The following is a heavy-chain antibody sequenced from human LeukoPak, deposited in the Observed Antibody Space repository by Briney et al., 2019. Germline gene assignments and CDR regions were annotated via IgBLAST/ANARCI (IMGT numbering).Heavy chain of an antibody. CDR1: GVSFSGYY. V-gene: IGHV4-34*01. Sequence: KPSETLSLTCAVYGVSFSGYYWSWIRQPPGKGLEWIGEINHSGSTNYNPSLKSRVTISVDTSKNQFSLKLSSVTAADTAVYYCAGAELYQDYYYGMDVWGQGTTVTVSS. D-gene: IGHD2-8*01. CDR3: AGAELYQDYYYGMDV. J-gene: IGHJ6*02. CDR2: INHSGST.